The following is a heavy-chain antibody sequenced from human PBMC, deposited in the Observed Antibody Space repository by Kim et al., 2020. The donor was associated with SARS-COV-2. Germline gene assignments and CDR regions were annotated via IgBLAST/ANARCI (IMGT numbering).Heavy chain of an antibody. CDR1: GYTFTSYG. D-gene: IGHD2-15*01. CDR2: ISAYNGNT. Sequence: ASVKVSCKASGYTFTSYGISWVRQAPGQGLEWMGWISAYNGNTNYAQKLQGRVTMTTDTSTSTAYMELRSLRSDDTAVYYCARDLRRSGGSCSIDYWGQGTLVTVSS. CDR3: ARDLRRSGGSCSIDY. J-gene: IGHJ4*02. V-gene: IGHV1-18*01.